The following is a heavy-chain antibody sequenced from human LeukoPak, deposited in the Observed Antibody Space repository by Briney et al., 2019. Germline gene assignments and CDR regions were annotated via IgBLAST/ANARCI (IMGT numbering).Heavy chain of an antibody. D-gene: IGHD1-26*01. CDR2: MYYGGSP. CDR3: VTGRYSYGWYDH. CDR1: GGSISSFY. J-gene: IGHJ5*02. Sequence: PSETLSLTCTVSGGSISSFYWSWIRQPPGKGLEWIGYMYYGGSPNYNPSLKSRVITSLDTSKNQFSLKLNSVTPADTAVYYCVTGRYSYGWYDHWGQGILVTVSS. V-gene: IGHV4-59*13.